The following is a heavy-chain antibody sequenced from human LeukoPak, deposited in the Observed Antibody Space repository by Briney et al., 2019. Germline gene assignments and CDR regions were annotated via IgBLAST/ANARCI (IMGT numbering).Heavy chain of an antibody. D-gene: IGHD3-22*01. V-gene: IGHV1-2*02. Sequence: ASAKVSCKASGYTFTGYCMHWVRQAPGQGLEWMGWINPNSGGTNFAQKFQGRVTMTRDTSISTAYMELSRLRSDDTAVYYCAREGGDDSSGYSRFDYWGQGILVTVSS. CDR1: GYTFTGYC. CDR2: INPNSGGT. J-gene: IGHJ4*02. CDR3: AREGGDDSSGYSRFDY.